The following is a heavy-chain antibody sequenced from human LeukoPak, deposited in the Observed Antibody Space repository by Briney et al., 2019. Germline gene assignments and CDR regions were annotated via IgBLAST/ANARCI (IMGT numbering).Heavy chain of an antibody. Sequence: ASVKVSCKASGYTFTGYYMHWVRQAPGQGLEWMGIINPSGGSTSYAQKFQDRVTMTRDMSTSTVYMELSSLRSEDTAVYYCARGGYSSPRAWFDPWGQGTLVTVSS. J-gene: IGHJ5*02. CDR3: ARGGYSSPRAWFDP. D-gene: IGHD6-19*01. V-gene: IGHV1-46*01. CDR1: GYTFTGYY. CDR2: INPSGGST.